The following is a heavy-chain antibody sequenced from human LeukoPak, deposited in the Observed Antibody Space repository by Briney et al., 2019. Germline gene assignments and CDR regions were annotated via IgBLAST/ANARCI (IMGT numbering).Heavy chain of an antibody. D-gene: IGHD3-10*01. Sequence: PGRSLRLSCAPSGFTATSNYMSWVRHAPGKGLGWGSVIYTVVSTYYANSVKGGLTISRENPKKTRSLRMNALGPKDTAVYYCARAGTGFSGRKLNFWGQGTLVTVSP. J-gene: IGHJ4*02. CDR2: IYTVVST. V-gene: IGHV3-53*01. CDR1: GFTATSNY. CDR3: ARAGTGFSGRKLNF.